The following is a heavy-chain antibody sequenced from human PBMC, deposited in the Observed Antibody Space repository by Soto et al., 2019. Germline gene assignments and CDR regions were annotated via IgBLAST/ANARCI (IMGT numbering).Heavy chain of an antibody. CDR3: ARVGQGAWYFDL. CDR2: INPDGRGT. J-gene: IGHJ2*01. Sequence: EVQLVESGGGLVQPGGSLTLSCAASGFTCSSYWMHWVRQAPGKGVVWVSRINPDGRGTNYADSEKGRFTTSRDNAKNTLYLQMNSLRPEDTALYYCARVGQGAWYFDLWGRGTLVTVSS. CDR1: GFTCSSYW. V-gene: IGHV3-74*01. D-gene: IGHD1-26*01.